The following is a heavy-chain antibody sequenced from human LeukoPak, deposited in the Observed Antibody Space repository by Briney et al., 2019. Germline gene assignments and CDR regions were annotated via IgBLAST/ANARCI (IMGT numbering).Heavy chain of an antibody. D-gene: IGHD3-22*01. CDR2: IYTSGST. CDR3: ARERIETYYYDSSGYFFDY. V-gene: IGHV4-4*07. CDR1: GGSISSYY. Sequence: SETLSLTCTVSGGSISSYYWSWIRQPAGKGLEWIGRIYTSGSTNYNPSLKSRVTMSVDTSKNQFSLKLSSVTAADTAVYYCARERIETYYYDSSGYFFDYWGQGTLVTVSS. J-gene: IGHJ4*02.